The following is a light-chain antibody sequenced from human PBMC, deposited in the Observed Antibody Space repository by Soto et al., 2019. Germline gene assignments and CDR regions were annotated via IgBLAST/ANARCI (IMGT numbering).Light chain of an antibody. CDR2: GAS. Sequence: EIVLTQFPGTLSLSPGERATLSCRASQSVSSNYLAWYQQRPGQPPNLLIFGASNRAPGIPDRFSGSGPGTDFTLTNSRLEPEDFAVYYCQQYGSSIKTFGQGTKVDIK. V-gene: IGKV3-20*01. CDR1: QSVSSNY. J-gene: IGKJ1*01. CDR3: QQYGSSIKT.